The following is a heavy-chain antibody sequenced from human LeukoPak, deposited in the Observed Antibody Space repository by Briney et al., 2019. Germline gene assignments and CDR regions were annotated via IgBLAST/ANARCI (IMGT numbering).Heavy chain of an antibody. Sequence: PGGSLRLSCAASGFTFSSYGMHWVRQAPGKGLEWVAFIRYDGSNKYYADSVKGRFTISRDNAKNSLYLQMNSLRAEDTAVYYCARVHKADYYDSSGYHGLGYWGQGTLVTVSS. D-gene: IGHD3-22*01. CDR3: ARVHKADYYDSSGYHGLGY. V-gene: IGHV3-30*02. J-gene: IGHJ4*02. CDR1: GFTFSSYG. CDR2: IRYDGSNK.